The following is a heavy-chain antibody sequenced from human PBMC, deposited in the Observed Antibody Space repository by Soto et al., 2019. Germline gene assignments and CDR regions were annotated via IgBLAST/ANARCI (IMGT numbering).Heavy chain of an antibody. CDR1: GFTVSSNY. CDR3: ARHPPVGGGYYYYYMDV. Sequence: EVQLVESGGGLVQPGGSLRLSCAASGFTVSSNYMSWVRQAPGKGLERGSVIYSGGITYYADSVKGRFTISRHNSKNTLYLQMNSLRAEDTAVYYCARHPPVGGGYYYYYMDVWGKGTTVTVSS. J-gene: IGHJ6*03. V-gene: IGHV3-53*04. CDR2: IYSGGIT. D-gene: IGHD2-15*01.